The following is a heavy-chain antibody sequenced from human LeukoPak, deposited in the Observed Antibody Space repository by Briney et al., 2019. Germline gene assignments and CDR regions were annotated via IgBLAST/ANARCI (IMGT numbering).Heavy chain of an antibody. D-gene: IGHD3-22*01. CDR1: GFTVSSNY. J-gene: IGHJ3*02. CDR2: IYSGGST. Sequence: GGSLRLSCAASGFTVSSNYMSWVRQAPGKGLEGGSVIYSGGSTYYADSVKGRFTISRDNSKNTLYLQMNSLRAEDTAVYYCARARPDSSGYYYVGAFDIWGQGTMVTVSS. V-gene: IGHV3-66*01. CDR3: ARARPDSSGYYYVGAFDI.